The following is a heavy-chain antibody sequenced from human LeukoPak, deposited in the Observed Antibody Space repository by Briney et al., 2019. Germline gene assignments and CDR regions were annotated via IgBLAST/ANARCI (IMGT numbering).Heavy chain of an antibody. V-gene: IGHV3-74*01. CDR3: ARASGGPNWFDP. CDR1: GFTFSTYW. Sequence: GGSLRLSCAASGFTFSTYWMHWVRQAPGKGLVWVSRINSDESTTSYADSVKGRFTVSRDNAKSTLYLQMSSLRAEDTAVYYCARASGGPNWFDPWGQGTLVTVSS. D-gene: IGHD3-10*01. CDR2: INSDESTT. J-gene: IGHJ5*02.